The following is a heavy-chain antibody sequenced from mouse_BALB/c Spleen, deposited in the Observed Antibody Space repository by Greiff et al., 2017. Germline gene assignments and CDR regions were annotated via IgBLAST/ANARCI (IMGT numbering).Heavy chain of an antibody. CDR1: GFNIKDTY. CDR3: ARTDGNYGMDY. V-gene: IGHV14-3*02. Sequence: VQLQQSGAELVKPGASVKLSCTASGFNIKDTYMHWVKQRPEQGLEWIGRIDPANGNTKYDPKFQGKATITADTSSNTAYLQLSSLASEDTAVYSCARTDGNYGMDYWGQGTSVTVSS. D-gene: IGHD2-1*01. J-gene: IGHJ4*01. CDR2: IDPANGNT.